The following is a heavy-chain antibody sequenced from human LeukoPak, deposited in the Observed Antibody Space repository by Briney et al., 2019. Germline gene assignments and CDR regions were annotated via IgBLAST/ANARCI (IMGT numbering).Heavy chain of an antibody. J-gene: IGHJ3*02. CDR1: GFTFSSYG. CDR2: ISYDGSNK. D-gene: IGHD3-22*01. Sequence: GGSLRLSCAASGFTFSSYGMHWVRQAPGEGLEWVAVISYDGSNKYYADSVKGRFTISRDNSKNTLYLQMNSLRAEDTAVYYCAKVPYYYDSSGYWDAFDIWGQGTMVTVSS. V-gene: IGHV3-30*18. CDR3: AKVPYYYDSSGYWDAFDI.